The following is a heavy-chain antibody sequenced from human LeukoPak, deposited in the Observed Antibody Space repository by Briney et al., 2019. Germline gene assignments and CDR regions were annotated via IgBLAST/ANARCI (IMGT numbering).Heavy chain of an antibody. CDR2: IKQDGSEK. Sequence: GGSLRLSCAASGFTFSSYGMHWVRQAPGKGLEWVANIKQDGSEKYYVDSVKGRFTISRDNAKNSLYLQMNSLRAEDTAVYYCASHDKDCSSTSCYEYYFDYWGQGTLVTVSS. CDR3: ASHDKDCSSTSCYEYYFDY. D-gene: IGHD2-2*01. V-gene: IGHV3-7*01. J-gene: IGHJ4*02. CDR1: GFTFSSYG.